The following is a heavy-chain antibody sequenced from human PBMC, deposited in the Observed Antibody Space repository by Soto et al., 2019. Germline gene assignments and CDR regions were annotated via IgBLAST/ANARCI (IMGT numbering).Heavy chain of an antibody. V-gene: IGHV1-46*03. J-gene: IGHJ4*02. D-gene: IGHD3-10*01. CDR1: GYTFTSYY. Sequence: QVQLVQSGAEVKKPGASVKVSCKASGYTFTSYYMHWVRQAPGQGLEWMGIINPSGGSTSYAQKFQARVTMTRDRATSTVYMELSSPRSEDTAVYYCASRAGSGSYLDYWGQGTLVTVSS. CDR3: ASRAGSGSYLDY. CDR2: INPSGGST.